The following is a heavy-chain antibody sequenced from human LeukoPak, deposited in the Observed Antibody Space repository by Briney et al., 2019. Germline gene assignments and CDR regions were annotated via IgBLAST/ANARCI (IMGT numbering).Heavy chain of an antibody. Sequence: ASVKVSCKASGYNLNTYHMHWVRQAPGQGLEWMGIITSTGTTTICAQKFQGRVTMTRDTSTRTVYMDLSSLRSDDTAVYYCATEYVRTHYFDWWGQGTLVTVSS. CDR2: ITSTGTTT. CDR1: GYNLNTYH. CDR3: ATEYVRTHYFDW. V-gene: IGHV1-46*02. D-gene: IGHD3-16*01. J-gene: IGHJ4*02.